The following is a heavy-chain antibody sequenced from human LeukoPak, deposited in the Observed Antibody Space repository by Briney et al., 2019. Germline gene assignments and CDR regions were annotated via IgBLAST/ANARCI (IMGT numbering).Heavy chain of an antibody. V-gene: IGHV1-69*13. CDR1: GGTFSSYA. D-gene: IGHD3-9*01. Sequence: VASVKVSCKASGGTFSSYAISWVRQAPGQGLEWMGGIIPIFGTANYAQKFQGRVTITADESTSTAYMELSSLRSEDTAVYYCARGLADILTGSYYYYYYMDVWGKGTAVTISS. J-gene: IGHJ6*03. CDR2: IIPIFGTA. CDR3: ARGLADILTGSYYYYYYMDV.